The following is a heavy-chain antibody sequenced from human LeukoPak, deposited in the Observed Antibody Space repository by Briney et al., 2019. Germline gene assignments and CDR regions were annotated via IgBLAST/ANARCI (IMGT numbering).Heavy chain of an antibody. CDR1: GGTISSFY. Sequence: PSETLSLTCTVSGGTISSFYWSWIRRPPGKGLEWIGYIYYSGNTNYNPSLKSRVTISVDTSKNQFSLNLSSVTAADTAVYHCARGSWYFDLWGRGTLVTVSS. CDR2: IYYSGNT. J-gene: IGHJ2*01. V-gene: IGHV4-59*01. CDR3: ARGSWYFDL.